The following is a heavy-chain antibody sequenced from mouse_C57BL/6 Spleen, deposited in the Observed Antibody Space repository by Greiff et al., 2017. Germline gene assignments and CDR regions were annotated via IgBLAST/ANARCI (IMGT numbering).Heavy chain of an antibody. CDR1: GYTFTSYW. D-gene: IGHD2-3*01. V-gene: IGHV1-64*01. Sequence: QVHVKQPGAELVKPGASVKLSCKASGYTFTSYWMHWVKQRPGQGLEWIGMIHPNSGSTNYNEKFKSKATLTVDKSSSTAYMQLSSLTSEDSAVYYCAREPIYDGSSWFAYWGQGTLVTVSA. CDR2: IHPNSGST. J-gene: IGHJ3*01. CDR3: AREPIYDGSSWFAY.